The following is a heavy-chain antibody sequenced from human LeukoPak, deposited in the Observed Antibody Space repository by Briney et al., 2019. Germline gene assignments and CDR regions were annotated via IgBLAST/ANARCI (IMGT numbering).Heavy chain of an antibody. CDR1: GGTFSSYA. Sequence: ASVKVSCKASGGTFSSYAISWMRQAPGQGLEWMGGIIPIFGTANYAQKFQGRVTITTDESTSTAYMELSSLRSEDTAVYYCARYLDYDILTGYYFGAFDIWGQGTMVTVSS. CDR2: IIPIFGTA. J-gene: IGHJ3*02. CDR3: ARYLDYDILTGYYFGAFDI. D-gene: IGHD3-9*01. V-gene: IGHV1-69*05.